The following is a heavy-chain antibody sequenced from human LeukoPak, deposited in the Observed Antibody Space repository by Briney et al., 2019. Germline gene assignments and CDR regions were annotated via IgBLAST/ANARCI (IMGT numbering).Heavy chain of an antibody. J-gene: IGHJ6*02. CDR1: GFNFSDYY. V-gene: IGHV3-11*01. CDR2: ISSSGSTI. Sequence: PGGSLRLSCAASGFNFSDYYMSWIRQAPGKGLEGVSYISSSGSTIYYADSVKGRFTISRDNAKNSLYLQMNSLRAEDTAVYYCARDPTAAPGGMDVWGQGTTVTVSS. D-gene: IGHD6-13*01. CDR3: ARDPTAAPGGMDV.